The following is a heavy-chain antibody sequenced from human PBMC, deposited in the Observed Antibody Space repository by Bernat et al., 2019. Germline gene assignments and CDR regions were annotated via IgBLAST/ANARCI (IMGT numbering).Heavy chain of an antibody. V-gene: IGHV3-74*01. D-gene: IGHD1-26*01. CDR3: ARDGKWGDYYYYYGMDV. Sequence: EVQLVESGGGLVQPGGSLRLSCAASGFTFSSYWMHWVRQAPGKGLVWVSRINSDGSSTSYADSVKGRFTISRDNAKNTLYLQMNSLRAEDTAVYYFARDGKWGDYYYYYGMDVWGQGTTVTVSS. CDR1: GFTFSSYW. J-gene: IGHJ6*02. CDR2: INSDGSST.